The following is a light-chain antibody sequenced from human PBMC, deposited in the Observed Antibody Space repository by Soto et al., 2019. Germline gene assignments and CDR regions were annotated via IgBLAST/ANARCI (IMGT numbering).Light chain of an antibody. CDR2: AAS. CDR3: LQSYSTPFT. V-gene: IGKV1-39*01. CDR1: QSISSY. J-gene: IGKJ3*01. Sequence: DIQMTQSPSSLSASVGDRVTITCRASQSISSYLNWYQQKPGKAPKLLIYAASSLQSGVPSRFSGSGSGTDFTLTISSLQPEDFATDCCLQSYSTPFTFGPGSKVDIK.